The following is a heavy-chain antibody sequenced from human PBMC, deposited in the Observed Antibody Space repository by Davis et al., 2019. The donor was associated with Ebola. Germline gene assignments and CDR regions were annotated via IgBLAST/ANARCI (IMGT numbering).Heavy chain of an antibody. CDR3: AKDSFLEWTYIDY. CDR2: INSDGSST. Sequence: HTGGSLRLSCAASGFTFSSYWMHWVRQAPGKGLVWVSRINSDGSSTSYADSVKGRFTISRDNAKNSLYLQMNSLRAEDTALYYCAKDSFLEWTYIDYWGQGTLVTVSS. D-gene: IGHD3-3*01. V-gene: IGHV3-74*01. CDR1: GFTFSSYW. J-gene: IGHJ4*02.